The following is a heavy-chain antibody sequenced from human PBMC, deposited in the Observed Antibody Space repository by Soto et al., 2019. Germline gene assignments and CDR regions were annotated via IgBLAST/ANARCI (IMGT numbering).Heavy chain of an antibody. CDR3: ARGGVPAALAYHYYMDV. D-gene: IGHD2-2*01. V-gene: IGHV3-21*01. Sequence: PGGSLRLSCAASGFTFSSYSMNWVRQAPGKGLEWVSSISSSSSYIYYADSVKGRFTISRDNAKNSLYLQMNSLRAEDTAVYYCARGGVPAALAYHYYMDVWGKGTTVTVSS. CDR2: ISSSSSYI. J-gene: IGHJ6*03. CDR1: GFTFSSYS.